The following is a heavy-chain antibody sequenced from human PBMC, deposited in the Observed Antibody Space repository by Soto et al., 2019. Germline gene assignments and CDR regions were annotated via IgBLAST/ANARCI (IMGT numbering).Heavy chain of an antibody. J-gene: IGHJ5*02. D-gene: IGHD6-13*01. V-gene: IGHV1-69*13. CDR2: IIPIFGTA. CDR1: GGTFSSYA. Sequence: SVKVSCKAPGGTFSSYAISWVRQAPGQGLEWMGGIIPIFGTANYAQKFQGRVTITADESTSTAYMELSSLRSEDAAVYYCARAAIHGSSWYFWFDPWGQGTLVTVSS. CDR3: ARAAIHGSSWYFWFDP.